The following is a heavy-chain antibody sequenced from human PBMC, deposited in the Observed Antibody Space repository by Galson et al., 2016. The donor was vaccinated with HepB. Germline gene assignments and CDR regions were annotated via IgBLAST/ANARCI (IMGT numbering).Heavy chain of an antibody. V-gene: IGHV3-13*01. Sequence: SLRLSCADPRFTFNTYDMHWVRQPTGKGLECVSAIGTAGDTYYPGSVKGRFSISRDNMQNTVYLQMDSLRAEDTAVYYCARSHYEFLSGSYKYYGMDVWGRGTAVTVSS. CDR3: ARSHYEFLSGSYKYYGMDV. CDR1: RFTFNTYD. CDR2: IGTAGDT. D-gene: IGHD3-3*01. J-gene: IGHJ6*02.